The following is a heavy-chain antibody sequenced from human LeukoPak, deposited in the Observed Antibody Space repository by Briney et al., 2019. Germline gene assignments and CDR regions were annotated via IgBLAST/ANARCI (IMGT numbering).Heavy chain of an antibody. CDR2: ISGGGDST. D-gene: IGHD2/OR15-2a*01. V-gene: IGHV3-23*01. CDR1: GFTFSSYA. Sequence: PGGSLRLSCAASGFTFSSYAMSWVRQAPGKGLEWVSIISGGGDSTYYADSVKGRFTIARDNSKNTLYLQMNSLRVEDTAVYYCAREIGQLDYWGQGTLVTVSS. CDR3: AREIGQLDY. J-gene: IGHJ4*02.